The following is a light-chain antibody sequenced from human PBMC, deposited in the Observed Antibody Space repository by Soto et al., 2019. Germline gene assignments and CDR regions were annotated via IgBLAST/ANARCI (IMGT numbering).Light chain of an antibody. Sequence: QSALPQPASVSGSPGQSITISCTGTSSDVGGYNYVSWYQQHPGKAPKLMIYDVTNRPSGVSNRFSGSKSYNTASLTISGLQAEDEADYYCSSYRSSSAPYVFGTGTKVTVL. CDR3: SSYRSSSAPYV. CDR1: SSDVGGYNY. J-gene: IGLJ1*01. CDR2: DVT. V-gene: IGLV2-14*01.